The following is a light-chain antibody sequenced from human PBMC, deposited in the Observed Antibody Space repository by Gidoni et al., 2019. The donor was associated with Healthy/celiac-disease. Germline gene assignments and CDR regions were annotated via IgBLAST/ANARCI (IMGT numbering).Light chain of an antibody. V-gene: IGLV2-14*01. CDR3: SSYTGSSTQLV. CDR1: SSDVGGYNY. CDR2: EVS. Sequence: QSALTQPASVSGSPGQSITISCTGTSSDVGGYNYFAWYQQHPGKAPKLMIYEVSNRPSGVSNRFSGSKSGNAASLTISGLQAEDEADYYCSSYTGSSTQLVFGGGTKLTVL. J-gene: IGLJ2*01.